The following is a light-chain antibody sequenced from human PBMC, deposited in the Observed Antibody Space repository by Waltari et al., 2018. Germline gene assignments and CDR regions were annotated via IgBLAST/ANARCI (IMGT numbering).Light chain of an antibody. CDR2: EVN. V-gene: IGLV2-8*01. Sequence: QAAPTQPPSVSGSPGQSVTISCTGTSSDIGSYHAVSWYQQHPGKAPKLMIYEVNKRPSGVADRFSGSRSGNTASLTISGLQAEDEADYSCASYAGNNNYIFGTGTRITVL. CDR3: ASYAGNNNYI. CDR1: SSDIGSYHA. J-gene: IGLJ1*01.